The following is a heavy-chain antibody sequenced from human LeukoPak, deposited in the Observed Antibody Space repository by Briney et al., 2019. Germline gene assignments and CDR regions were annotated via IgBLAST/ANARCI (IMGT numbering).Heavy chain of an antibody. D-gene: IGHD1-26*01. Sequence: TGGSLRLSCAASGFTFSSYWMSWVRQAPGKGLEWVANIKQDGGEKYYVDSVKGRFTISRDNSKNTLYLQMNSLRAEDTAVYYCANLLQLKWELLPNWFDPWGQGTLVTVSS. CDR3: ANLLQLKWELLPNWFDP. J-gene: IGHJ5*02. CDR1: GFTFSSYW. CDR2: IKQDGGEK. V-gene: IGHV3-7*03.